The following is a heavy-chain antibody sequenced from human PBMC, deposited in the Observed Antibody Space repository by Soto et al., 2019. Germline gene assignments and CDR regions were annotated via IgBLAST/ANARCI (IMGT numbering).Heavy chain of an antibody. J-gene: IGHJ4*02. V-gene: IGHV3-21*01. CDR3: TREDSIIIPAVADF. Sequence: GGSLRLSCAVSGFTFTNYGFNWARQAPGKGLEWVSSVSKSDYTYYSDSVKGRFTISRDNAKNSVSLQMNNLRAEDTAVYYCTREDSIIIPAVADFWGQGTLVTVS. CDR1: GFTFTNYG. CDR2: VSKSDYT. D-gene: IGHD6-19*01.